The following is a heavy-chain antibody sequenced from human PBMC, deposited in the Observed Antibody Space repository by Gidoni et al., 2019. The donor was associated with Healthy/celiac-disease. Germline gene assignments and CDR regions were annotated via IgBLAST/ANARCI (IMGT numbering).Heavy chain of an antibody. D-gene: IGHD4-17*01. CDR2: IWYDGSNK. J-gene: IGHJ6*02. Sequence: QVQLVESGGGVVQPGRSLSLSCAASGFTFSRHAMHWVRQAPGKGLEWVAVIWYDGSNKYYADSVKGRFTISRDNSKNTLYLQMNSLRAEDTAVYYCARDLHGDLYYYYGMDVWGQGTTVTVSS. CDR1: GFTFSRHA. V-gene: IGHV3-33*01. CDR3: ARDLHGDLYYYYGMDV.